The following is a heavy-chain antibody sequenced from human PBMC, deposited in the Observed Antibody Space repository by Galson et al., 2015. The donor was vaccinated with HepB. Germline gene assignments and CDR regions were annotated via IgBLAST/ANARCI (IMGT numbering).Heavy chain of an antibody. V-gene: IGHV5-51*01. CDR1: GYSFTSYW. D-gene: IGHD5-12*01. J-gene: IGHJ6*03. CDR2: IYPGDSDT. Sequence: QSGAEVKKPGESLKISCKGSGYSFTSYWIGWVRQIPGKGLEWMGIIYPGDSDTRYSPSFQGQVTISADKSISTAYLQWSSLKASDTAMYYCARLYSGYETHYYYYYYMDVWGKGTTVTVSS. CDR3: ARLYSGYETHYYYYYYMDV.